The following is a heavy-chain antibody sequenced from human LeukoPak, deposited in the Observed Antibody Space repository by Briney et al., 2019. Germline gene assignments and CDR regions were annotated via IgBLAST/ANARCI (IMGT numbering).Heavy chain of an antibody. V-gene: IGHV1-2*02. D-gene: IGHD3-10*01. CDR1: GYTFSNYA. Sequence: RASVKVSCKASGYTFSNYAVNWVRQAPGQGLEWMGWIIPNSGGTSYAQKFQGRVTMTRDTSISTAYMELSRLRSDDTAVYYCARDSGGYYFDYWGQGTLVTVSS. J-gene: IGHJ4*02. CDR3: ARDSGGYYFDY. CDR2: IIPNSGGT.